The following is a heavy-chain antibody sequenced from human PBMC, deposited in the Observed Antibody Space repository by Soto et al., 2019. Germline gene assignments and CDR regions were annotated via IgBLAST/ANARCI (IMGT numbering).Heavy chain of an antibody. CDR1: GFTFSSYA. CDR3: AKGMYYDILTGYYHDAFDI. D-gene: IGHD3-9*01. Sequence: GGSLRLSCAASGFTFSSYAMSWVRQAPGKGLEWVSGLSGSGASTYYADSVKGRFTISRDNSKNTLYLQMNSLRAEGTAVYYCAKGMYYDILTGYYHDAFDIWGQGTMVTVSS. CDR2: LSGSGAST. V-gene: IGHV3-23*01. J-gene: IGHJ3*02.